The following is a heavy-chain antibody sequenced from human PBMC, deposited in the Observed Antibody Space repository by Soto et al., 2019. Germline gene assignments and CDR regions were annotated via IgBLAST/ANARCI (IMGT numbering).Heavy chain of an antibody. J-gene: IGHJ4*02. CDR3: APRGAVADPRGY. CDR1: GGSFSDFY. Sequence: QVQLQQWGAGLLKPSETLSLTCAVYGGSFSDFYWTWIRQPPGKGLEWIGEINHSGSTNYNPSLKSRVAISVDTTKNQFSLNLTSVTAADTAVYYCAPRGAVADPRGYWGQGTLVTVSS. V-gene: IGHV4-34*01. D-gene: IGHD6-19*01. CDR2: INHSGST.